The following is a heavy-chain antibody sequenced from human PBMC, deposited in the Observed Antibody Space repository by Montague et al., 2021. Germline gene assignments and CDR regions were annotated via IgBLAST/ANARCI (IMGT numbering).Heavy chain of an antibody. Sequence: SETLSLTCAVSGDSVSSTNWWSCVRQPPGKGLEWIGEIHHSGTTNYNPSLKSRLRLSVDRSKNQFSLKLNSVTAADTATYYCARGTTDSDSDYQDLSCVGKKGGQAATAGRPRGGFDIWGRGTVVAVSS. CDR3: ARGTTDSDSDYQDLSCVGKKGGQAATAGRPRGGFDI. V-gene: IGHV4-4*02. CDR2: IHHSGTT. D-gene: IGHD2-15*01. CDR1: GDSVSSTNW. J-gene: IGHJ3*02.